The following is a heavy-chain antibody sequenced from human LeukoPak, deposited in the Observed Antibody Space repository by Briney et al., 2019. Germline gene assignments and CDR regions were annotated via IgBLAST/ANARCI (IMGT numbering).Heavy chain of an antibody. J-gene: IGHJ4*02. CDR2: IKEDGTEK. D-gene: IGHD1-1*01. V-gene: IGHV3-7*01. Sequence: PGGSLRLSCAGSGFTFSDFWMTWVRQTPGKGLEWVANIKEDGTEKNLVDSVKGRFTISRVNTKNLLFLEMNNLRGDDTAIYYCVRESRPGGAMGLYHNLDYWGQGTLVAVSS. CDR3: VRESRPGGAMGLYHNLDY. CDR1: GFTFSDFW.